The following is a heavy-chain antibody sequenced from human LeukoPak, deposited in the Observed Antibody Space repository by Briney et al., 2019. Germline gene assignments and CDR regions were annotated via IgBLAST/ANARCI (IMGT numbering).Heavy chain of an antibody. J-gene: IGHJ4*02. D-gene: IGHD3-3*01. CDR3: VKGYYDFDY. Sequence: GRSLRLSCAASGFTLSSFAMHWVRQAPGKGLEWVAVISYDGSNKYFADSVRGRFTISRDNSKNTLYLQMNSLRTEDTAAYYCVKGYYDFDYWGQGTLVTVSS. V-gene: IGHV3-30-3*01. CDR2: ISYDGSNK. CDR1: GFTLSSFA.